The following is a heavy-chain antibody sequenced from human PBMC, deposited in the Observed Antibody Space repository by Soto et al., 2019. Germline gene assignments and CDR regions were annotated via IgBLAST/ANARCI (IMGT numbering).Heavy chain of an antibody. D-gene: IGHD3-10*01. V-gene: IGHV4-31*03. Sequence: QVQLQESGPGLVKPSQTLSLTCTVSGGSISSGGYYWSWIRQHPGKGLEWIGYFYYSGSTYYNPSLKSGVPIAVDPAKNQFSLKLSSVTAADTAVYYCARGPGTMAKIDYWGQGTLVTVSS. J-gene: IGHJ4*02. CDR3: ARGPGTMAKIDY. CDR1: GGSISSGGYY. CDR2: FYYSGST.